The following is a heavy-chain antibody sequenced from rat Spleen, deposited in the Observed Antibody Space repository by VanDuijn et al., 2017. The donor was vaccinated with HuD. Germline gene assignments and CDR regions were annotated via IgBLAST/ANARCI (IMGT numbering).Heavy chain of an antibody. CDR1: GLSFSNYD. CDR3: ATSPYYWYFDF. J-gene: IGHJ1*01. V-gene: IGHV5-25*01. CDR2: ISSDGSST. Sequence: EVQLVASGGGLVQPGRSMKLSCAASGLSFSNYDMAWVRQAPTKGLEWVATISSDGSSTYYRDSVKGRFTISRDNAKSTLYLQMDSLRSEDTATYYCATSPYYWYFDFWGPGTMVTVSS.